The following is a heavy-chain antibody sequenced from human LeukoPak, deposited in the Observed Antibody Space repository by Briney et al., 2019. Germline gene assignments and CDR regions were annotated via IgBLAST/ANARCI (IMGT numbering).Heavy chain of an antibody. J-gene: IGHJ5*02. Sequence: GGSLRLSCAASGFTFSSYSMNWVRQAPGKGLEWVASIKQDGSEKYYEDSVKGQFTTSRDNAKNSLYLQTNSLRAEDTAVYYCATSMVRGVIRWFDPWGQGTLVTVSS. D-gene: IGHD3-10*01. CDR3: ATSMVRGVIRWFDP. CDR1: GFTFSSYS. CDR2: IKQDGSEK. V-gene: IGHV3-7*01.